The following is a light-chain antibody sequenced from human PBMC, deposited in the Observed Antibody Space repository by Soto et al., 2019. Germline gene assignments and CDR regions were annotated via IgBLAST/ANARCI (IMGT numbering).Light chain of an antibody. CDR1: SSDVGGYNY. J-gene: IGLJ1*01. CDR3: CSYAGSYTYV. CDR2: DVT. V-gene: IGLV2-11*01. Sequence: VLTQPRSVSGSPGQSVTISCTGTSSDVGGYNYVSWYQQHPGKAPKLMIYDVTQRPSGVPDRFSGSKSANTASLTISGLQAEDEADYYCCSYAGSYTYVFGTGTKVTVL.